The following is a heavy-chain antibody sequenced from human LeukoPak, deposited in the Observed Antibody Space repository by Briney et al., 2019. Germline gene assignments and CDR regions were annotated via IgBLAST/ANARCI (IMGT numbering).Heavy chain of an antibody. CDR2: ISSSSSYI. J-gene: IGHJ4*02. Sequence: GGSLRLSCAASGFTFSDYYMSWIRQAPGKGLEWVSSISSSSSYIYYADSVKGRFAISRDNAKNSLYLQMNSLRAEDTAVYYCARKEGIAADFDYWGQGTLVTVSS. CDR1: GFTFSDYY. V-gene: IGHV3-11*06. D-gene: IGHD6-13*01. CDR3: ARKEGIAADFDY.